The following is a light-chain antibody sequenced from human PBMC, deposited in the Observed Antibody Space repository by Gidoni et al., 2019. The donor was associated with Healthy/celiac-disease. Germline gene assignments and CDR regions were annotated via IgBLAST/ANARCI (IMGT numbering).Light chain of an antibody. Sequence: IQMTQPPSSLSASVGDRVTITCRASQSISSYLHLYQQKPGKAPKLLIYAASRLQSGVPSRFSGSGAGTDFTLTISSLQPEDFATYYCQQSYSSPWTFGQGTKVEIK. CDR2: AAS. CDR1: QSISSY. V-gene: IGKV1-39*01. J-gene: IGKJ1*01. CDR3: QQSYSSPWT.